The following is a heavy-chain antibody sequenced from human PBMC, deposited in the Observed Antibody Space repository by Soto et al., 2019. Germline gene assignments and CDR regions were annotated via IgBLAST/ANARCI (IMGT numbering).Heavy chain of an antibody. Sequence: GGSLRLSCAASGFTFSSYAMSWVRQAPGKGLEWVSAISGSGGSTYYADSVKGRFTISRDNSKNTLYLQMNSLRAEDTAVYYCAKDWGVLRYFDWLDSTDDYYGMDVWGQGTTVTVSS. CDR3: AKDWGVLRYFDWLDSTDDYYGMDV. D-gene: IGHD3-9*01. CDR1: GFTFSSYA. J-gene: IGHJ6*02. V-gene: IGHV3-23*01. CDR2: ISGSGGST.